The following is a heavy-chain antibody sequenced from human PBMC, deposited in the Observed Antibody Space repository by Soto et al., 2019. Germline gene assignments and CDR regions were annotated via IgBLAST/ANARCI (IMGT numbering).Heavy chain of an antibody. Sequence: PGGSLRLSCVASGFTASSNYMSWVRQTPRKGLEWVSVIYSGGATFYADSVKGRFTISRDNSKNTVFLQMNSLRVEDTAVYYCARGRAVVTAGWPYYFDSWGQGALVTVSS. J-gene: IGHJ4*02. CDR2: IYSGGAT. V-gene: IGHV3-66*01. D-gene: IGHD2-21*02. CDR3: ARGRAVVTAGWPYYFDS. CDR1: GFTASSNY.